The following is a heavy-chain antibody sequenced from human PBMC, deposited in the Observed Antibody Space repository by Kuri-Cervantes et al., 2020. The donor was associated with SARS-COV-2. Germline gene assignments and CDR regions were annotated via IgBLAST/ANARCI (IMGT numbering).Heavy chain of an antibody. D-gene: IGHD2-2*01. CDR3: AGDKRYCSSTSCSAGWFDY. CDR2: IIPIFGTA. Sequence: SVKVSCKASGGTFSSYAISWVRQAPGQGLEWMGRIIPIFGTANYAQKFQGRVTITADESTSTAYMELSSLRSEDTAVYYCAGDKRYCSSTSCSAGWFDYWGQGTLVTVSS. J-gene: IGHJ4*02. CDR1: GGTFSSYA. V-gene: IGHV1-69*13.